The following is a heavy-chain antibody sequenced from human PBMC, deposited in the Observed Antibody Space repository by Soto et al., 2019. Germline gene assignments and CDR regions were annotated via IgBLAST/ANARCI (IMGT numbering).Heavy chain of an antibody. CDR2: ISWNSSTI. D-gene: IGHD6-6*01. CDR3: ARDGVFEYSSSSIDY. J-gene: IGHJ4*02. CDR1: GFTFDDYA. V-gene: IGHV3-9*01. Sequence: GGSLRLSCAASGFTFDDYAMHWVRQAPGKGLEWVSGISWNSSTIYYADSVKGRFTISRDNAKNSLYLQMNSLRDEDTAVYYCARDGVFEYSSSSIDYWGQGTLVTVSS.